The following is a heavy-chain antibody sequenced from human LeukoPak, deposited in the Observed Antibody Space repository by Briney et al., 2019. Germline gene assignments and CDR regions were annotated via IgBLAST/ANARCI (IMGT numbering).Heavy chain of an antibody. CDR1: GYSFTGYY. CDR3: ARNIRILLGNTMVRGVPWYFDY. CDR2: INPKSGAT. J-gene: IGHJ4*02. V-gene: IGHV1-2*02. D-gene: IGHD3-10*01. Sequence: ASVKVSCKASGYSFTGYYIHWVRQAPGQGLEWIGWINPKSGATNYAQKFQGRVTMTRDTSISTAYMELSRLRSDDTAVYYCARNIRILLGNTMVRGVPWYFDYWGQGTLVPVSS.